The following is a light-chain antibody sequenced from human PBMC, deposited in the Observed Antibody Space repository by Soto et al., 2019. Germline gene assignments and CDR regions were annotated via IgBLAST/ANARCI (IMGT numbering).Light chain of an antibody. V-gene: IGLV1-44*01. J-gene: IGLJ3*02. CDR1: SSNIGSNT. CDR2: KNN. Sequence: QSVLTQPPSASGTPGQRVTISCSGSSSNIGSNTVNWYQQLPGTAPKLLIYKNNQRPSGVPDRFSGSKSDTSASLAISGLQSGDEADYYCAAWDDSLNGRVFGGGTKLTVL. CDR3: AAWDDSLNGRV.